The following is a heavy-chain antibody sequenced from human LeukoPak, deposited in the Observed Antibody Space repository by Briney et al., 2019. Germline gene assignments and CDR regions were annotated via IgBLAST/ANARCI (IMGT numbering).Heavy chain of an antibody. D-gene: IGHD2-15*01. V-gene: IGHV4-59*02. CDR2: IYKIGTT. Sequence: SETLSLTCTVFGDSVTGYFLNWVRRPPGKGLEWIGHIYKIGTTNYNPSLKSRLTISADTSKNQFSLQLRSVTAADTAVYYCVIGVGWQPDYWGQGALVTVFS. J-gene: IGHJ4*02. CDR1: GDSVTGYF. CDR3: VIGVGWQPDY.